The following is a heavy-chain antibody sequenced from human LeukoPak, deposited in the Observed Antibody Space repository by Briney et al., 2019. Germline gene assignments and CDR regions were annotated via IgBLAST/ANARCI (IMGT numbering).Heavy chain of an antibody. CDR3: ARGPGSSGGAYVGDY. D-gene: IGHD3-22*01. CDR2: IDGGGSST. Sequence: GGSLRLSCAASGFTFSNHWMHWVRQVPGKGLVWVSRIDGGGSSTSYADSVKGRFSTSRDNGKSTLYLQMNSLRVEDTAVYYCARGPGSSGGAYVGDYWGHGTLVTVSS. CDR1: GFTFSNHW. V-gene: IGHV3-74*01. J-gene: IGHJ4*01.